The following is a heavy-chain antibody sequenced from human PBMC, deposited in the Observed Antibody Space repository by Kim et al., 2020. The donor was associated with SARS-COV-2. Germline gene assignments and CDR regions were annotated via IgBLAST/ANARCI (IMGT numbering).Heavy chain of an antibody. CDR3: ARSLAAWGY. J-gene: IGHJ4*02. Sequence: SETLSLTCTVSGGSISSSSYYWGWIRQPPGKGLEWIGSIYYSGSTYYNPSLKSRVTISVDTSKNQFSLKLSSVTAADTAVYYCARSLAAWGYWGQGTLVTVSS. V-gene: IGHV4-39*01. CDR2: IYYSGST. CDR1: GGSISSSSYY. D-gene: IGHD6-13*01.